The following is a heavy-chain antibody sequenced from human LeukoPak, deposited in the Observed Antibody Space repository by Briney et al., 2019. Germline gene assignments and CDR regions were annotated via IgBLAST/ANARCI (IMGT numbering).Heavy chain of an antibody. D-gene: IGHD3-9*01. V-gene: IGHV3-23*01. CDR3: AKYLLPPQAIRYFDWSDAFDI. CDR2: ISGSGGST. J-gene: IGHJ3*02. Sequence: GGSLRLSCAASGFTFSSYAMSWVRQAPGKGLEWVSAISGSGGSTYYADSVKGRFTISRDNSKNTLYLQMNSLRAEDTAVYYCAKYLLPPQAIRYFDWSDAFDIWGQGTMVTVSS. CDR1: GFTFSSYA.